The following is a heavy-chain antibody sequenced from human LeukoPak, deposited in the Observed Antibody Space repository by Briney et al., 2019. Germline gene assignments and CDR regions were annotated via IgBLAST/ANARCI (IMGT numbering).Heavy chain of an antibody. D-gene: IGHD2-15*01. CDR2: ISRSSSYI. CDR3: ARDRQPGGY. V-gene: IGHV3-21*01. Sequence: PGGSLRLSCAASGFTVSSNYMSWVRQAPGKGLEWVASISRSSSYIDYADSVKGRFTISRDNAKNSLYLQMDSLRAEDTAVYYCARDRQPGGYWGQGTLVTVSS. J-gene: IGHJ4*02. CDR1: GFTVSSNY.